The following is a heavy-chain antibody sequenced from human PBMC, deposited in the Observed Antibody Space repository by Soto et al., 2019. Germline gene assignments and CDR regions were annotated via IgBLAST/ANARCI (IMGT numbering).Heavy chain of an antibody. V-gene: IGHV3-30-3*01. J-gene: IGHJ4*02. CDR1: GFTFSSYA. CDR2: ISYDGSNK. Sequence: PGGSLRLSCAASGFTFSSYAMHWVRQAPGKGLEWVAVISYDGSNKYYADSVKGRFTISRDNSKNTLYLQMNSLRAEDTAVYYCAREGGGPSGYYPDYWGQGTLVTVSS. CDR3: AREGGGPSGYYPDY. D-gene: IGHD3-3*01.